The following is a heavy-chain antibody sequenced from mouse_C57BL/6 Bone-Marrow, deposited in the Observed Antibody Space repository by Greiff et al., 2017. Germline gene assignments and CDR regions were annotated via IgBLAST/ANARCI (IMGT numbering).Heavy chain of an antibody. J-gene: IGHJ3*01. CDR3: AGLLRFAY. CDR2: IDPSDSYT. CDR1: GYTFTSYW. V-gene: IGHV1-50*01. Sequence: QVQLQQPGAELVKPGASVKLSCKASGYTFTSYWMQWVKQRPGQGLEWIGEIDPSDSYTNYNQKFKGKATLTVDTSSSTAYMQLSSLTSEDSAVYYCAGLLRFAYWGQGTLVTVSA. D-gene: IGHD2-3*01.